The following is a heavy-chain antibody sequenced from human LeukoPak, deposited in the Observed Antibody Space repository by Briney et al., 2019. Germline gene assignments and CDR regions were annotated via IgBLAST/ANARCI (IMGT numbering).Heavy chain of an antibody. CDR1: GYTLTELS. V-gene: IGHV1-24*01. CDR2: FDPEDGET. CDR3: ATGRGYDFWSGSAGGF. D-gene: IGHD3-3*01. Sequence: ASVKVSCTVSGYTLTELSMHWVRQAPGKGLEWMGGFDPEDGETIYAQKFQGRVTMTEDTSTDTAYTELSSLRSEDTAVYYCATGRGYDFWSGSAGGFWGQGTLVTVSS. J-gene: IGHJ4*02.